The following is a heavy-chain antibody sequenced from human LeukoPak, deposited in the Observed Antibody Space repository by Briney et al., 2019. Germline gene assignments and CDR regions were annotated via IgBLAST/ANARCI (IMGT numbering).Heavy chain of an antibody. CDR3: ARRYSSSCMGGAYYYYYMDV. V-gene: IGHV5-51*01. CDR2: IYPGDSDT. J-gene: IGHJ6*03. D-gene: IGHD6-6*01. Sequence: AESLKISCKGSGYSFTSYWIGWVRQMPENRLEWMGIIYPGDSDTRYSPSFQGQVTISADKSISTAYLQWSSLKGSDTAMYYCARRYSSSCMGGAYYYYYMDVWGKGTTVTVSS. CDR1: GYSFTSYW.